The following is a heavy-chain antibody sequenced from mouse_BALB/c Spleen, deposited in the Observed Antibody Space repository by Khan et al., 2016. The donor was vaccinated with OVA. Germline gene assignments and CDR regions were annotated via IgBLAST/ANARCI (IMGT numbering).Heavy chain of an antibody. CDR1: GYSFTGYF. CDR3: TRIYRSDFDY. V-gene: IGHV1-20*01. CDR2: INPHIGET. Sequence: IQLVQSGPELVKPEASVKISCKASGYSFTGYFMNWVMQSHGKSLEWIGRINPHIGETFYNQKFKGKATLTVDESSSTAHMELRSLTSEDSAVYYCTRIYRSDFDYWGQGTTLTVSS. D-gene: IGHD1-1*01. J-gene: IGHJ2*01.